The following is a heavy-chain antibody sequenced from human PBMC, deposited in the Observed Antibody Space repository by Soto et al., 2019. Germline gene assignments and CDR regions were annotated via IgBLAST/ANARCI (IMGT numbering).Heavy chain of an antibody. CDR1: GFTFSSYA. CDR3: AKAHQLLRLQPAFDI. V-gene: IGHV3-23*01. Sequence: EVQLLESGGGLVQPGGSLRLSCAASGFTFSSYAMSWVRQAPGKGLEWVSAISGSGGSTYYADSVKGRFTISRDNSKNTLYLQMNSLSAEYTAVYYCAKAHQLLRLQPAFDIWGQGTMVTVSS. CDR2: ISGSGGST. J-gene: IGHJ3*02. D-gene: IGHD2-2*01.